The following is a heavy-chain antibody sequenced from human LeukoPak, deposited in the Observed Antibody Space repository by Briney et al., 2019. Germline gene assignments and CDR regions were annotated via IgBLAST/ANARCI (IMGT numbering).Heavy chain of an antibody. V-gene: IGHV3-7*03. CDR1: GFTFSSYW. CDR2: IKQDGSEK. J-gene: IGHJ4*02. Sequence: PGGSLRLSCAASGFTFSSYWMSWVRQAPGKGLEWVANIKQDGSEKYYVDSVKGRFTISRDNAKNSLYLQMNSLRAEDTAVYYCARVGGRQLVKVYFDYWGQGTLVTVSS. CDR3: ARVGGRQLVKVYFDY. D-gene: IGHD6-13*01.